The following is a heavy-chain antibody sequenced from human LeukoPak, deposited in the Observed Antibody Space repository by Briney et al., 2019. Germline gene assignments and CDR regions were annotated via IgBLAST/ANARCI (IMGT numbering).Heavy chain of an antibody. Sequence: GGSLRLSCAASGFTFSSYATSWVRQAPGKGLEWVSGISGSGGRTYHADSVKGRVTISRDNAKNSLYLQMNSLRAEDTAVYYCARPTPIGRAFDIWGQGTMVTVSS. CDR3: ARPTPIGRAFDI. CDR1: GFTFSSYA. V-gene: IGHV3-23*01. CDR2: ISGSGGRT. J-gene: IGHJ3*02. D-gene: IGHD3-22*01.